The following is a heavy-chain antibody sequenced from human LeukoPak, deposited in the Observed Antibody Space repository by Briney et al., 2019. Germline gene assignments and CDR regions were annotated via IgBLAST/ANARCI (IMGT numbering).Heavy chain of an antibody. D-gene: IGHD1-14*01. CDR2: IYYSGST. Sequence: SETLSLTCTVPGGSISSSSYYWGWIRQPPGKGLEWIGSIYYSGSTYYNPSLKSRVTISVDTSKNQFSLKLSSVTAADTAVYYCARLSVPGAFDIWGQGTMVTVSS. V-gene: IGHV4-39*01. CDR1: GGSISSSSYY. CDR3: ARLSVPGAFDI. J-gene: IGHJ3*02.